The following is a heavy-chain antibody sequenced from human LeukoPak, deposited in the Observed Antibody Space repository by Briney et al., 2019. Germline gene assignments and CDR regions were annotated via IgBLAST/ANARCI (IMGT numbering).Heavy chain of an antibody. CDR2: ISAYNGNT. CDR1: GYTFTSYG. J-gene: IGHJ4*02. Sequence: ASLKVSCKASGYTFTSYGISWVRHDPGQGLEWMGWISAYNGNTNYAQKLQGRVTMTTDTSTSTASMELRSLRSDDTTAYYCARDPPVYCSGGSCYGDYWGQGTLVTVSS. V-gene: IGHV1-18*01. CDR3: ARDPPVYCSGGSCYGDY. D-gene: IGHD2-15*01.